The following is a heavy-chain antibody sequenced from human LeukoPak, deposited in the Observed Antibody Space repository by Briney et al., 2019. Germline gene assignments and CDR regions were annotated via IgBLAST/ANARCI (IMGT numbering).Heavy chain of an antibody. CDR3: ARDRVGSGWPRPYYFEF. J-gene: IGHJ4*02. Sequence: ASVKVSCKPSGYTFTGYYLHWVRQAPGQVLEWMGWISTNTGATMYAQKFQGRVTLTRDTSIDTGYMELNSLRTDDTAVYYCARDRVGSGWPRPYYFEFWGQGTLVSVSS. CDR1: GYTFTGYY. D-gene: IGHD6-19*01. CDR2: ISTNTGAT. V-gene: IGHV1-2*02.